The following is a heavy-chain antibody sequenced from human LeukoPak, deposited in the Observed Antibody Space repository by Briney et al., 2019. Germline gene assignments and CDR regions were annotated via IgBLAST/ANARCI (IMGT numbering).Heavy chain of an antibody. J-gene: IGHJ4*02. CDR1: GYTFTSYG. V-gene: IGHV1-18*01. CDR2: ISAYNGNT. CDR3: ARDSGWYHDFWSGYPTH. D-gene: IGHD3-3*01. Sequence: ASVKVSCKASGYTFTSYGISWVRQAPGQGLEWMGWISAYNGNTNYAQKLQGRVTMTTDTSTSTAYMELRSLRSDDTAVYYCARDSGWYHDFWSGYPTHWGQGTLVTVSS.